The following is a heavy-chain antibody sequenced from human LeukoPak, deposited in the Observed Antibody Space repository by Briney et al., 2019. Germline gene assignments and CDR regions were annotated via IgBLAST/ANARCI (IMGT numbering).Heavy chain of an antibody. CDR2: IWYDGSNK. D-gene: IGHD2/OR15-2a*01. CDR1: GFTFSSYG. J-gene: IGHJ4*02. CDR3: AREGPRGNSQFDY. V-gene: IGHV3-33*01. Sequence: GGSLRLSCAASGFTFSSYGMHWVRQAPGKGLEWVAVIWYDGSNKYYADSVKGRLTISRDNSKNTLYLQMNSLRAEDTAIYYCAREGPRGNSQFDYWGQGTLVTVSS.